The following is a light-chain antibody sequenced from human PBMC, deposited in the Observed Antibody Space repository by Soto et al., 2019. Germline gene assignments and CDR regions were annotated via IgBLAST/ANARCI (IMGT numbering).Light chain of an antibody. CDR2: EVS. J-gene: IGLJ1*01. V-gene: IGLV2-14*01. CDR1: SNDIGAYKY. CDR3: SSYTTGSTLYV. Sequence: QSALTQPASVSGSPGQSITISCTGSSNDIGAYKYVSWYQQYPGKAPKLIIFEVSNRPSGVSNRFSGSKSGNTASLTIAGLHAEDEADYHCSSYTTGSTLYVFGGGTKLTVL.